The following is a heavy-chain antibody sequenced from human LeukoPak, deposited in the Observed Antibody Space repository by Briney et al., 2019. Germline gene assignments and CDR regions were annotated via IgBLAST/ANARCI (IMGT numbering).Heavy chain of an antibody. V-gene: IGHV4-59*01. CDR3: ARGGSGSYSYYYYYMDV. CDR2: IYYSGST. D-gene: IGHD3-10*01. Sequence: SETLSLTCTVSGGSISSYYWSWLRQPPGKGLEWIGYIYYSGSTNYNPSLKSRVTISVDTSKNQFSLKLSSVTAADTAVYYCARGGSGSYSYYYYYMDVWGKGTTVTISS. CDR1: GGSISSYY. J-gene: IGHJ6*03.